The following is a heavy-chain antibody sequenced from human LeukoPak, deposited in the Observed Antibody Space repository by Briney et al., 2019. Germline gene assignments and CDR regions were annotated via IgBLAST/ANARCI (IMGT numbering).Heavy chain of an antibody. J-gene: IGHJ3*02. CDR3: ARTGLMVYAILAFDI. CDR1: GFTFSSYW. V-gene: IGHV3-21*01. Sequence: GGSLRLSCAASGFTFSSYWMSWVRQAPGKGLEWVSSISSSSSYIYYADSVKGRFTISRDNAKNSLYLQMNSLRAEDTAVYYCARTGLMVYAILAFDIWGQGTMVTVSS. D-gene: IGHD2-8*01. CDR2: ISSSSSYI.